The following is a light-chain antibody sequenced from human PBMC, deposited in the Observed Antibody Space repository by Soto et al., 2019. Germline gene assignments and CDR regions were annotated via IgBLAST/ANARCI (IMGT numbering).Light chain of an antibody. CDR1: QSVSSN. J-gene: IGKJ4*01. V-gene: IGKV3-15*01. Sequence: ETVMTHSPATLSVSPGEEVTLSCRASQSVSSNLAWYQQKRGQAPRLLIYGTSSRATGIPARFSGSGSGAEFTLTISSLQSEDFAGYYCQQYNNWPLTFGAGTKVDI. CDR2: GTS. CDR3: QQYNNWPLT.